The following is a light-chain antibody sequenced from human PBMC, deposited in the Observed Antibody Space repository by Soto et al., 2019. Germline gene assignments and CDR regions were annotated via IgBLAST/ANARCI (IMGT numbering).Light chain of an antibody. Sequence: EIVLTQSPATLSLSPGERVTLSCRASQSVNNYLIWYQQRPGLAPRLLISDTSNRATGIPARFSGGGSGTDFTLTICSLEPEDFAVYYCQQRASWPLTFGGGTKVEIK. CDR2: DTS. V-gene: IGKV3-11*01. J-gene: IGKJ4*01. CDR1: QSVNNY. CDR3: QQRASWPLT.